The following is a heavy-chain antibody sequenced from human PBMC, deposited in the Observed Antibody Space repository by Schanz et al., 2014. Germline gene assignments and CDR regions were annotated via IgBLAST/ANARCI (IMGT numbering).Heavy chain of an antibody. V-gene: IGHV1-69*02. CDR2: IIPILGVA. Sequence: QVQLVQSGAEVKKPGSSVKVSCKASGGTFSSYTISWVRQAPGQGLEWMGRIIPILGVANYAQRFQGRVTITADKSTNTAYMELSSLRSDDSAVYYCARGGATGYFDYWGQGTLVTVSS. CDR3: ARGGATGYFDY. CDR1: GGTFSSYT. D-gene: IGHD1-26*01. J-gene: IGHJ4*02.